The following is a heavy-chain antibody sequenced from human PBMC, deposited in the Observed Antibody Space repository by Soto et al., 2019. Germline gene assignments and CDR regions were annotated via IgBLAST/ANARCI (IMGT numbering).Heavy chain of an antibody. CDR3: ARDRDVYRYSYGSGGAFDI. V-gene: IGHV3-30-3*01. CDR2: ISYDGSNK. CDR1: GFTFSSYA. J-gene: IGHJ3*02. Sequence: PGGSLRLSCAASGFTFSSYAMHWVRQAPGKGLEWVAVISYDGSNKYYADSVKGRFTISRDNSKNTLYLQMNSLRAEDTAVYYCARDRDVYRYSYGSGGAFDIWGQGTMVTV. D-gene: IGHD5-18*01.